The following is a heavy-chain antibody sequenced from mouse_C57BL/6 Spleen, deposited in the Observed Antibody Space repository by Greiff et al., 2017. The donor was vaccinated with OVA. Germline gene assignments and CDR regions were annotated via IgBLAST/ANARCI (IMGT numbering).Heavy chain of an antibody. CDR3: AREEEFITTVVGYFDY. CDR2: ISYDGSN. D-gene: IGHD1-1*01. CDR1: GYSITSGYY. Sequence: EVKLMESGPGLVKPSQSLSLTCSVTGYSITSGYYWNWIRQFPGNKLEWMGYISYDGSNNYNPSLKNRISITRDTSKNQFFLKLNSVTTEDTATYYCAREEEFITTVVGYFDYWGQGTTLTVSS. J-gene: IGHJ2*01. V-gene: IGHV3-6*01.